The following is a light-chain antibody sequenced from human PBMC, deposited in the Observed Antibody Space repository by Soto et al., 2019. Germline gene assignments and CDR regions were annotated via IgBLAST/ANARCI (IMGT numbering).Light chain of an antibody. CDR1: SNDVGLYKY. J-gene: IGLJ2*01. V-gene: IGLV2-14*01. CDR2: EVS. Sequence: QSALTQPASVSGSPGQSITISCTGTSNDVGLYKYVSWYQQHPGKAPKLIIYEVSNRPSGVSNRFSGSKSGNTASLTISGLQAEDEAEYFCSSYASSTALIFRGGTKLTVL. CDR3: SSYASSTALI.